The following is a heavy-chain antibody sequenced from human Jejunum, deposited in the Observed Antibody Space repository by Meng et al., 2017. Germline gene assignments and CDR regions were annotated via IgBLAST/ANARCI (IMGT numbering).Heavy chain of an antibody. V-gene: IGHV4-59*01. CDR2: TYYSGRN. CDR3: ARVVGYSGYSDS. J-gene: IGHJ4*02. Sequence: QVQVMESGPGLVKASETLSPTCPVSGVSITSSYWGWIRQPPGKGLEWIGSTYYSGRNDYNPSLNSRLTMSVDTSKSQFSLNLKSLTSADTAVYFCARVVGYSGYSDSWGQGTLVTVSS. CDR1: GVSITSSY. D-gene: IGHD5-12*01.